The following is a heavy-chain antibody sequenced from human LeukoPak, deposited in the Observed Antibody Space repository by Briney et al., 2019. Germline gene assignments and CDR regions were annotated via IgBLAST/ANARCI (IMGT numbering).Heavy chain of an antibody. CDR3: ARLFSSWQKVELTFDY. CDR1: GYTFTSYG. J-gene: IGHJ4*02. V-gene: IGHV1-18*01. CDR2: ISAYNGNT. D-gene: IGHD6-13*01. Sequence: ASVKVSRKASGYTFTSYGISWVRKAPGQGFEWMGWISAYNGNTNYAQKLQGRVTMTTDTSTSTAYMELRSLRSDDTAVYYCARLFSSWQKVELTFDYWGQGTLVTVSS.